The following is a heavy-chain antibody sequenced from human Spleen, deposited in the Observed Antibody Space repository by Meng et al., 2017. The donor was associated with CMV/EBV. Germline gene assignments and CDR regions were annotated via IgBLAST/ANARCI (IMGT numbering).Heavy chain of an antibody. CDR3: ARDISGGYGPTYYYYGMDV. J-gene: IGHJ6*02. V-gene: IGHV3-30*04. Sequence: GESLKISCAASGFTFRSYAMHWVRQAPGKGLEWVAGTSYDGKKKFYADSGTGRYTISRDNSKNTLYFQISSLRAEDTAVYYCARDISGGYGPTYYYYGMDVWGQGTTVTVSS. CDR2: TSYDGKKK. D-gene: IGHD3-10*01. CDR1: GFTFRSYA.